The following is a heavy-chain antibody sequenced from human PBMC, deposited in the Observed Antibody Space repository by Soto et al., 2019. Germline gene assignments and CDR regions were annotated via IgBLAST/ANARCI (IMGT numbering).Heavy chain of an antibody. CDR3: AISFTVPAAIGY. CDR2: INAGNGNT. V-gene: IGHV1-3*01. D-gene: IGHD2-2*02. J-gene: IGHJ4*02. Sequence: QVQLVQSGAEVKKPGASVKVSCKASGYTFTSYAMHWVRQAPGQRLEWMGWINAGNGNTKYSQKFQARVSITRDPSASTAYMELSILRSEATAVYYCAISFTVPAAIGYWGQGTLVTVSS. CDR1: GYTFTSYA.